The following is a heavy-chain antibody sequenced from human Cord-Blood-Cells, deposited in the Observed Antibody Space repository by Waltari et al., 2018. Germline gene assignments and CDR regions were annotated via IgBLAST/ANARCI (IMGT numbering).Heavy chain of an antibody. CDR2: INHSGST. D-gene: IGHD7-27*01. CDR1: GGSFSGYY. V-gene: IGHV4-34*01. CDR3: ARGPLGRGSIPNYFDY. Sequence: QVQLQQRGAGLLKPSETLSLTCAVSGGSFSGYYWSWIRPPPGKGLEWIGEINHSGSTNHNPAHKSRVTISVDTSKNQFSLKLSAVTAADTAVYYCARGPLGRGSIPNYFDYWGQGTLVTVSS. J-gene: IGHJ4*02.